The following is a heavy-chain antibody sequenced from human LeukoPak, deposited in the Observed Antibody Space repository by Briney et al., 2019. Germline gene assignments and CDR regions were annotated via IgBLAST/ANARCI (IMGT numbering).Heavy chain of an antibody. J-gene: IGHJ5*02. CDR2: INPSGGST. V-gene: IGHV1-46*01. D-gene: IGHD6-6*01. CDR3: ARAPPGSSSPPEP. Sequence: ASVKVSCNASGYTFTSHYMHWVRQAPGQGLEWMGIINPSGGSTSYAQKFQGRVTMTRDMSTSTVYMELSSLRSEDTAVYYCARAPPGSSSPPEPWGQGTLVTVSS. CDR1: GYTFTSHY.